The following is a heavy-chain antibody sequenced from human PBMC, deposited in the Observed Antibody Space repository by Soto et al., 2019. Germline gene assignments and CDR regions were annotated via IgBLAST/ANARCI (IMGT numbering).Heavy chain of an antibody. CDR2: SRDKAQGYST. CDR1: RLTLIDHY. Sequence: GGSLRLSCAASRLTLIDHYIDSFRHSPFNGLEWVVRSRDKAQGYSTEYAASVKGRFTTSRDDSKNSVYLQMNSLKTEDSAVYYCVRPTYFSDTSCYTRCFYYWRKGTLVTVAS. V-gene: IGHV3-72*01. J-gene: IGHJ4*02. CDR3: VRPTYFSDTSCYTRCFYY. D-gene: IGHD3-22*01.